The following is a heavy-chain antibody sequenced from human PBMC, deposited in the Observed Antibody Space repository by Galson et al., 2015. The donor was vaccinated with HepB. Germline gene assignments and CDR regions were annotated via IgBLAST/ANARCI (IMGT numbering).Heavy chain of an antibody. D-gene: IGHD1-26*01. J-gene: IGHJ4*02. CDR1: GLTVSSNY. CDR2: IYSGGNT. CDR3: ARAPPYTGSYYDS. V-gene: IGHV3-53*01. Sequence: SLRLSCAASGLTVSSNYMNWVRQAPGRGLEWVSVIYSGGNTYYADSVKGRFTISRDDSKNTLYLQMRSLRVEYTAVYYCARAPPYTGSYYDSWGQGTQVTVSS.